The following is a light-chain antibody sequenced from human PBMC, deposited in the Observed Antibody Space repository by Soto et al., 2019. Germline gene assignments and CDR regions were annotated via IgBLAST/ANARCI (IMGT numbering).Light chain of an antibody. V-gene: IGKV1-27*01. CDR1: QGISIY. CDR2: AAS. Sequence: DIQMTQSPSSLSASVGDRVTITCRASQGISIYLAWFQQKPGKVPKLLIYAASTLQSGVPSRFSGSGSGTDFTLTISSLQPEDVATYYCLKYNSAPLTFGGGTKVEIK. CDR3: LKYNSAPLT. J-gene: IGKJ4*01.